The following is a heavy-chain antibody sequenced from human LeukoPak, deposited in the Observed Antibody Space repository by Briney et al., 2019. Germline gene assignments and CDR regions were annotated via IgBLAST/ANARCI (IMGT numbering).Heavy chain of an antibody. V-gene: IGHV4-59*01. CDR3: ARVILGYYYGSGSHGFDP. J-gene: IGHJ5*02. CDR1: GGSISSYY. CDR2: IYYSGST. D-gene: IGHD3-10*01. Sequence: SETLSLTCTVSGGSISSYYWSWIRQPPGKGLEWIGYIYYSGSTNYNPSLKSRVTISVDTSKNQFSLKPSSVTAADTAVYYCARVILGYYYGSGSHGFDPWGQGTLVTVSS.